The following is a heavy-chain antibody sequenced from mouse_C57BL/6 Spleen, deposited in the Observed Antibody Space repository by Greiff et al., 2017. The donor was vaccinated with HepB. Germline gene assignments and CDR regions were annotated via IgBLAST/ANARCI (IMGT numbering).Heavy chain of an antibody. Sequence: DVKLVESEGGLVQPGSSMKLSCTASGFTFSDYYMAWVRQVPEKGLEWVANINYDGSSTYYLDSLKSRFIISRDNAKNILYLQMSSLKSEDTATYYCARGGYGSSPFAYWGQGTLVTVSA. CDR2: INYDGSST. CDR1: GFTFSDYY. D-gene: IGHD1-1*01. CDR3: ARGGYGSSPFAY. V-gene: IGHV5-16*01. J-gene: IGHJ3*01.